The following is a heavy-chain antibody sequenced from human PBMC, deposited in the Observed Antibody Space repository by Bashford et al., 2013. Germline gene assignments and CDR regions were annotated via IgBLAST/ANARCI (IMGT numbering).Heavy chain of an antibody. J-gene: IGHJ5*02. CDR1: GASISSNNYY. CDR3: ARLVYGSGGYSNWFDP. V-gene: IGHV4-39*01. Sequence: SETLSLTCTVSGASISSNNYYWGWIRQPPGKGLEWIVSIDYTGGTYYNPSLRSRVTVSEDTSKNQFSLKLTSVTAADTAVYYCARLVYGSGGYSNWFDPWGQGTLVTVSS. D-gene: IGHD3-22*01. CDR2: IDYTGGT.